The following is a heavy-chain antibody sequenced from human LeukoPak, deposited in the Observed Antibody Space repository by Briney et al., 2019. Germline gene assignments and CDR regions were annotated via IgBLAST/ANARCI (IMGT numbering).Heavy chain of an antibody. CDR1: RGSISGYS. Sequence: PSETLSLTCTVSRGSISGYSWSWIRQPPGKGLEWIGEINHSGSTNYNPSLKSRVTISVDTSKNQFSLKLSSVTAADTAVYYCARAMIGSEDYWGQGTLVTVSS. CDR3: ARAMIGSEDY. V-gene: IGHV4-34*01. CDR2: INHSGST. D-gene: IGHD3-22*01. J-gene: IGHJ4*02.